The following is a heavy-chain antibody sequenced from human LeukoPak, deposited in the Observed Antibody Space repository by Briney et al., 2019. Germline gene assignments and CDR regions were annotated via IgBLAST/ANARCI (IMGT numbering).Heavy chain of an antibody. D-gene: IGHD5-24*01. CDR2: ISSSNSYI. CDR1: GFTFSSYS. J-gene: IGHJ4*02. Sequence: PGGSLRHSCAASGFTFSSYSMNWVRQAPGKGLEWVSSISSSNSYIYYADSVKGRFTITRDNAKNSLYLQMNSLRVEDTAVYYCARATGGYNYYFDYWGQGTLVTVSS. CDR3: ARATGGYNYYFDY. V-gene: IGHV3-21*01.